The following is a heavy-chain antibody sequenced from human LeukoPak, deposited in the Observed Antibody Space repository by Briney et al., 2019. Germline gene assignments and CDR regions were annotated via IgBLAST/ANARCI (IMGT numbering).Heavy chain of an antibody. CDR3: ARGHVGYSYGFDY. J-gene: IGHJ4*02. D-gene: IGHD5-18*01. V-gene: IGHV3-53*01. Sequence: GGSLILSCVASGFTVSSNYMSWVRQAPGKGLEWVSVLFSGGTIYYADSVKGRFTISRDNSKNTLYLQMSSLRAEDTAVYYCARGHVGYSYGFDYWGQGTLVTVSS. CDR1: GFTVSSNY. CDR2: LFSGGTI.